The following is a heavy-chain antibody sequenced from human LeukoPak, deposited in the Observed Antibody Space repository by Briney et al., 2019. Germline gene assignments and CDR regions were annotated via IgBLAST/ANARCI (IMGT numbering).Heavy chain of an antibody. V-gene: IGHV3-30-3*01. Sequence: GGSLRLSCAASGFTFSSYAMRWVRQAPGKGLEWVAVISYDGSNKYYADSVKGRFTISRDNSKNTLYLQMNSLRSEDTAVYYCARDGFPVIGVTWPDCWGQGTLVTVSS. CDR3: ARDGFPVIGVTWPDC. D-gene: IGHD2-21*01. CDR1: GFTFSSYA. CDR2: ISYDGSNK. J-gene: IGHJ4*02.